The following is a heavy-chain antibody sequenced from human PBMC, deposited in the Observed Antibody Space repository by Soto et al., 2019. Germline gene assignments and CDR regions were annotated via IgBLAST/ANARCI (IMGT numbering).Heavy chain of an antibody. CDR2: ISSSSSYI. V-gene: IGHV3-21*01. J-gene: IGHJ4*02. CDR3: ARERGYCSSTSCYSYYFDY. D-gene: IGHD2-2*01. Sequence: GGSLRLSCAASGFTFSSYSMNWVRQAPGKGLEWVSSISSSSSYIYYADSVKGRFTISRDNAKNSLYLQMNSLRAEDTAVYYCARERGYCSSTSCYSYYFDYWGQGTLVTVSS. CDR1: GFTFSSYS.